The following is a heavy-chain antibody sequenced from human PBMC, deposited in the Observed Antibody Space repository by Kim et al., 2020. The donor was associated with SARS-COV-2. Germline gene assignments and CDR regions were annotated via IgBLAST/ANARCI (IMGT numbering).Heavy chain of an antibody. Sequence: GGSLRLSCAASGFSFSSYDMSWVRQAPGKGLEWVSSLSSNGNNTYYADSVKGRFTISRDNSRNTLNLQMNSLRAEDTAVYYCAKDSGNCIYSDLGVCGQG. CDR3: AKDSGNCIYSDLGV. V-gene: IGHV3-48*04. D-gene: IGHD2-15*01. CDR1: GFSFSSYD. J-gene: IGHJ6*02. CDR2: LSSNGNNT.